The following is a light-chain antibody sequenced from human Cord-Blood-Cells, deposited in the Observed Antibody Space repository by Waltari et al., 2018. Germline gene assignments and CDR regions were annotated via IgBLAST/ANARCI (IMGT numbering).Light chain of an antibody. CDR2: KAS. CDR1: QSISSW. CDR3: QQYNSYSP. Sequence: DIQMTQSPSTLSASVGDRVTLTCRASQSISSWLAWYQQKPGKAPKLLIYKASSLESGVPSRFSGSGSGTEFTLTISSLQPDDFATYYCQQYNSYSPVGQGTKVEIK. J-gene: IGKJ1*01. V-gene: IGKV1-5*03.